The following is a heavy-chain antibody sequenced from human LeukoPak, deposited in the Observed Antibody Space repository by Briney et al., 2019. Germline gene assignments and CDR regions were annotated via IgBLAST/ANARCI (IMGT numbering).Heavy chain of an antibody. CDR3: AGYYGGY. D-gene: IGHD2-21*01. Sequence: SETLSLTCAVYGGSFSGYCWSWLRQPPGKGLEWIGEIKHSGSTNYHPSLKSRVTISVDTSKNQFSLKLSSVTAADTAVYYCAGYYGGYWGQGTLVTVSS. V-gene: IGHV4-34*01. CDR2: IKHSGST. J-gene: IGHJ4*02. CDR1: GGSFSGYC.